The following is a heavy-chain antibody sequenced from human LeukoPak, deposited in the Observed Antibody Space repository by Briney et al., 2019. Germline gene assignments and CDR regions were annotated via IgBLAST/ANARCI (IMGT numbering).Heavy chain of an antibody. CDR1: GFTFSSYS. D-gene: IGHD3-9*01. V-gene: IGHV3-21*01. J-gene: IGHJ5*02. CDR3: ARRGGYDILTGYKNWFDP. CDR2: ISSSSSYI. Sequence: KPGGSLRLFCAASGFTFSSYSMNWVRQAPGKGLECVSFISSSSSYIYYADSGKGRFTISRDNAKNSLYLQMNSLRAEDTAVYYCARRGGYDILTGYKNWFDPWGQGTLVTVSS.